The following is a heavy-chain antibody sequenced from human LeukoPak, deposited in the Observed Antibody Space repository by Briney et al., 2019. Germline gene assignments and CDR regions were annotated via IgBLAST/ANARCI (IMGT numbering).Heavy chain of an antibody. V-gene: IGHV3-21*04. CDR1: GFTFSSYS. Sequence: PGGSLRLSCAASGFTFSSYSMNWVRQAPGKGLEWVSSISSTSSYIYYADSVKGPFTISRDNSKNTLYLQMNSLRAEDTAVYYCLGLRYFGWFANQNFDYWGQGTLVTVSS. J-gene: IGHJ4*02. CDR2: ISSTSSYI. D-gene: IGHD3-9*01. CDR3: LGLRYFGWFANQNFDY.